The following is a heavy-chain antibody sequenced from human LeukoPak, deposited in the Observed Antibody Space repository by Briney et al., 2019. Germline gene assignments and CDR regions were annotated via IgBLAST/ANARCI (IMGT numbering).Heavy chain of an antibody. CDR1: GGSISSSSYY. CDR2: IYYSGST. D-gene: IGHD4-17*01. J-gene: IGHJ5*02. Sequence: SETLSLTCTVSGGSISSSSYYWGWIRQPPGKGLEWIGSIYYSGSTYYNPSLKSRVTISVDTSENQFSLKLSSVTAADTAVYYCASGPDGDGTWFDPWGQGTLVTVSS. CDR3: ASGPDGDGTWFDP. V-gene: IGHV4-39*07.